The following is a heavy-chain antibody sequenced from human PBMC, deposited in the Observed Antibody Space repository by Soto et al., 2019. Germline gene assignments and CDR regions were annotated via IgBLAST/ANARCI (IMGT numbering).Heavy chain of an antibody. CDR1: GFTFSSYA. CDR3: AEGDYYDSSGYLHY. Sequence: EVQLLESGGGLVQPGGSLRLSCAASGFTFSSYAMSWVRQAPGKGLEWVSAISGSGGSTYYADSVKGRFTISRDNSEDTLYLQMNSLRAEDTAVYYCAEGDYYDSSGYLHYWGQGTLVTVSS. D-gene: IGHD3-22*01. V-gene: IGHV3-23*01. J-gene: IGHJ4*02. CDR2: ISGSGGST.